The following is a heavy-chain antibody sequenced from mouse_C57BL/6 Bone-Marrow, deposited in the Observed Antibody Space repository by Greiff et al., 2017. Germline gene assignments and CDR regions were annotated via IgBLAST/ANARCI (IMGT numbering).Heavy chain of an antibody. D-gene: IGHD1-1*01. CDR2: IWSGGST. CDR1: GFSLTSYG. CDR3: AGYYYGSSYDAMDY. V-gene: IGHV2-2*01. J-gene: IGHJ4*01. Sequence: VHLVESGPGLVQPSQSLSITCTVSGFSLTSYGVHWVRQSPGKGLEWLGVIWSGGSTDYNAAFISRLSISKDNSKSQVFFKMNSLQADDTAIYYCAGYYYGSSYDAMDYWGQGTSVTVSS.